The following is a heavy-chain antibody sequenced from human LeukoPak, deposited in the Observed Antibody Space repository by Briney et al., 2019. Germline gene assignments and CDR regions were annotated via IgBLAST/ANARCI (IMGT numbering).Heavy chain of an antibody. D-gene: IGHD6-13*01. V-gene: IGHV3-11*04. Sequence: PGGSLRLSCAASGFTFSDYYMSWIRQAPGKGLEWVSYISSSGSTIYYADSVKGRFTISRDNAKNSPYLQMNSLRAEDTAVYYCATSQVRDRGIAALRSGRHAFDIWGQGTMVTVSS. J-gene: IGHJ3*02. CDR1: GFTFSDYY. CDR3: ATSQVRDRGIAALRSGRHAFDI. CDR2: ISSSGSTI.